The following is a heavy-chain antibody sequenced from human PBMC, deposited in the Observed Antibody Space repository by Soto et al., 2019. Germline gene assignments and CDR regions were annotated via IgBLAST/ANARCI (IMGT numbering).Heavy chain of an antibody. CDR2: IWYDGSIK. CDR1: GFTFNTYG. CDR3: ARIDCTGNNCNPYYHYGMDV. J-gene: IGHJ6*02. Sequence: GGSLGLSCAASGFTFNTYGMHWVRTVPGKGLQWVAIIWYDGSIKYYADSVRGRFTVSRDNSRNTLYLQMNSLRDEDTAVYYCARIDCTGNNCNPYYHYGMDVWGQGTTVTVSS. D-gene: IGHD2-8*02. V-gene: IGHV3-33*01.